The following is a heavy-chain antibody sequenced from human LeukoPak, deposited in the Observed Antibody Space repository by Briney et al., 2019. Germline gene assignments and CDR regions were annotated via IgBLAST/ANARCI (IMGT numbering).Heavy chain of an antibody. CDR3: AGPSRGVRFDS. D-gene: IGHD3-10*01. Sequence: SETLPLTCTVSGGSVTSTTYYWGWIRQPPGKGLEWIGSIYRSGDTYYNPSLNSRVTISIDTSKNQFSLRLSSVTAADTAVYYCAGPSRGVRFDSWGQGTLVTVSS. J-gene: IGHJ5*01. V-gene: IGHV4-39*01. CDR1: GGSVTSTTYY. CDR2: IYRSGDT.